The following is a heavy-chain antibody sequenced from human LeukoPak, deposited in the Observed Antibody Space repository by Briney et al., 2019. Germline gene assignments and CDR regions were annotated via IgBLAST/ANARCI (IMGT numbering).Heavy chain of an antibody. CDR1: GYTFTAYD. Sequence: ASVKVSCKASGYTFTAYDINWVRQATGQGLEWMGWMNPNSGDTGYAQKFQGRVTITRNTSISTAYMELSSLRSEDTAVYYCARVGPLYCSSTSCSDYWGQGTLVTVSS. CDR2: MNPNSGDT. J-gene: IGHJ4*02. CDR3: ARVGPLYCSSTSCSDY. V-gene: IGHV1-8*03. D-gene: IGHD2-2*01.